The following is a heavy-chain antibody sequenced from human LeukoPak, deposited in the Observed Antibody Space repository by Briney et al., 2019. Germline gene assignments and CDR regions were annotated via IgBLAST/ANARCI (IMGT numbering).Heavy chain of an antibody. CDR2: IYYSGST. V-gene: IGHV4-39*07. D-gene: IGHD5-18*01. Sequence: SETLSLTCTVSGGSISSSSYYWGWIRQPPGKGLEWIGSIYYSGSTYYNPSLKSRVTISVDTSKNQFSLKLSSVTAADTAVYYCATIVLDTGTTPVYYFDYWGQGTLVTVSS. CDR1: GGSISSSSYY. J-gene: IGHJ4*02. CDR3: ATIVLDTGTTPVYYFDY.